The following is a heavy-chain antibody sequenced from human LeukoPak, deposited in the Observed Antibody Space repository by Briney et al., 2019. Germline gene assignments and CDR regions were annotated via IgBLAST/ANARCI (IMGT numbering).Heavy chain of an antibody. J-gene: IGHJ3*02. CDR3: AKGVQVSDAFDI. CDR1: GFTFSSYA. D-gene: IGHD1-1*01. V-gene: IGHV3-23*01. CDR2: ISGSGGST. Sequence: GGSLRLSCAASGFTFSSYAMSWVRQALGKGLEWVSAISGSGGSTYYADSVKGRFTISRDNSKNTLYLQMNSLRAEDTAVYYCAKGVQVSDAFDIWGQGTMVTVSS.